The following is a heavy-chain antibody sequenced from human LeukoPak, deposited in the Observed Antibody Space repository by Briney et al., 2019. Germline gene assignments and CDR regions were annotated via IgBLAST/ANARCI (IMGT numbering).Heavy chain of an antibody. V-gene: IGHV3-30*03. Sequence: GGSLRLSCVASGFTFRNHFMHWVRQAPGKGLEWVAFMSPDGRSISYIDSVKGRFTISRDNSKNTLYLQMNSLRAEDTAVYYCATSNLPFDYWGQGTLVTVSS. CDR3: ATSNLPFDY. CDR1: GFTFRNHF. CDR2: MSPDGRSI. J-gene: IGHJ4*02.